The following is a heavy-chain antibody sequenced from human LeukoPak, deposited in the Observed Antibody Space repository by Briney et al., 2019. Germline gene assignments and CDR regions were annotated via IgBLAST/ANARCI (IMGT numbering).Heavy chain of an antibody. V-gene: IGHV3-30*02. Sequence: GGSLRLSCAASGFTFSSYGMHWVRQAPGKGLEWVAFIRYDGSNKYYADSVKGRFTISRDNSKNSLYLQMNSLRAEDTAVYYCARAVLGSSSWYYYYYMDVWGKGTTVTVSS. J-gene: IGHJ6*03. CDR3: ARAVLGSSSWYYYYYMDV. CDR2: IRYDGSNK. D-gene: IGHD6-13*01. CDR1: GFTFSSYG.